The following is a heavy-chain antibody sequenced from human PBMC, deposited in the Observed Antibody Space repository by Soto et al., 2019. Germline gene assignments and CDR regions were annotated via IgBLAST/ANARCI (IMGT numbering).Heavy chain of an antibody. CDR3: ARDHDNSVNTVKGAPRLFDP. Sequence: ASVKVSCKASGYTFTGYHMHWVRQAPGQGLEWMGWINPNSGGTNYAQKFQGRVTMTRDTSISTAYMELSRLRSDDTAVYYCARDHDNSVNTVKGAPRLFDPWGQGTLVTVSS. J-gene: IGHJ5*02. CDR1: GYTFTGYH. CDR2: INPNSGGT. D-gene: IGHD4-17*01. V-gene: IGHV1-2*02.